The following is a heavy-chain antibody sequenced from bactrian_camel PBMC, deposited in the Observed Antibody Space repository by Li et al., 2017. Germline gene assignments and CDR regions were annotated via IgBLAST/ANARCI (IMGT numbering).Heavy chain of an antibody. V-gene: IGHV3S68*01. J-gene: IGHJ6*01. CDR2: INANDSP. CDR3: AADRSPRACTYCRGKDCSGLGW. CDR1: GRTNRDYC. Sequence: HVQLVESGGGSVQAGESLRLSCTASGRTNRDYCMAWFRQAPTKEREWVSSINANDSPSYADSVKGRFTISRDIAKNTLYLQMNSLKLEDTAMYYCAADRSPRACTYCRGKDCSGLGWWGQGTQVTVS. D-gene: IGHD3*01.